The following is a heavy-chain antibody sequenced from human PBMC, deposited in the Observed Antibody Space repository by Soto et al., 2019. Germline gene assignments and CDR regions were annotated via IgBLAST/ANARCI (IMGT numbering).Heavy chain of an antibody. CDR2: ITGSGGNT. J-gene: IGHJ4*02. D-gene: IGHD3-22*01. Sequence: EVQLLESGGGLVQPGGSLRLSCAASGFTFSSYAMSWVRQAPGKGLEWVSSITGSGGNTYYADSVKGRFTISRDNTKNTLYLQMNSLRAEDTAVYYCAIARYYDSSGYLYYFDYWGQGTLVTVAS. V-gene: IGHV3-23*01. CDR1: GFTFSSYA. CDR3: AIARYYDSSGYLYYFDY.